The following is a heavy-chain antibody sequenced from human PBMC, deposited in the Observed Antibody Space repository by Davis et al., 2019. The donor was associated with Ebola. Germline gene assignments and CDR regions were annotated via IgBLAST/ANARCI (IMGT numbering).Heavy chain of an antibody. CDR2: ISSSSSYT. CDR1: GFTFSDYY. Sequence: GESLKISCAASGFTFSDYYMSWIRQAPGKGLEWVSYISSSSSYTNYADSVKGRFTISRDNAKNSLYLQMNSLRAEDTAVYYCARGPTVTTDYGMDVWGKGTTVTVSS. J-gene: IGHJ6*04. D-gene: IGHD4-17*01. V-gene: IGHV3-11*06. CDR3: ARGPTVTTDYGMDV.